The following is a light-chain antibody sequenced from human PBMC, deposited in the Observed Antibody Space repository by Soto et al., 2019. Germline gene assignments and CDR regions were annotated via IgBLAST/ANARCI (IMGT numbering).Light chain of an antibody. V-gene: IGLV1-44*01. CDR2: TNN. Sequence: SVLTQPPSASGAPGQRVTISCSGSSSNIGSNTVNWYQQLPGTAPKLLIYTNNQRPSGVRDRFSGSRSGTSASLAISGLQSEDEADYYCAAWDDSLNGFVLGTGTKVTVL. CDR1: SSNIGSNT. CDR3: AAWDDSLNGFV. J-gene: IGLJ1*01.